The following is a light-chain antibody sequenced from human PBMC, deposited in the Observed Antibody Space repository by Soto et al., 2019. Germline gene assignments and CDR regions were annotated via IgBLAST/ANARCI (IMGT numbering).Light chain of an antibody. Sequence: QSVLTQPPSASGTPGQRVTISCSGSTSNIGHNYVCWYQQLPGSTPKLLIQRSDQRPSGVPDLFSGSKSDTSASLTIGGLLSEDADYYYCASWNDSLSEFVFGAGTKLTVL. J-gene: IGLJ1*01. CDR1: TSNIGHNY. CDR3: ASWNDSLSEFV. V-gene: IGLV1-47*01. CDR2: RSD.